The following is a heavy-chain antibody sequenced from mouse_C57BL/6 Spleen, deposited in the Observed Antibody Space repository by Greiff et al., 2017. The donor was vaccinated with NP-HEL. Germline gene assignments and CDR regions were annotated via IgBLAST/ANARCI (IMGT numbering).Heavy chain of an antibody. CDR2: INPSNGGT. CDR3: ARETGTWWYFDV. Sequence: VQLQQPGTELVKPGASVKLSCKASGYTFTSYWMHWVKHRPGQGLEWIGNINPSNGGTNYNEKFKSKATLTVDKSSSTAYMQLSSLTSEDSAVYYCARETGTWWYFDVWGTGTTVTVSS. D-gene: IGHD4-1*01. V-gene: IGHV1-53*01. CDR1: GYTFTSYW. J-gene: IGHJ1*03.